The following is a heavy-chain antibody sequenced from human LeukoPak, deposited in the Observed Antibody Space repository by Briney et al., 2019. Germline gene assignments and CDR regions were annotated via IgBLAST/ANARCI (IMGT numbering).Heavy chain of an antibody. CDR1: GGTFSSYA. J-gene: IGHJ4*02. V-gene: IGHV1-69*05. D-gene: IGHD4-11*01. CDR3: ARGATVTTWGVVDY. CDR2: IIPIFGTA. Sequence: ASVKVSCKASGGTFSSYAISWVRQAPGQGLEWMGGIIPIFGTANYAQKFQGRVTITTDESTSTAYMELSSLRSEDTAVYYCARGATVTTWGVVDYWGQGTLVTVSS.